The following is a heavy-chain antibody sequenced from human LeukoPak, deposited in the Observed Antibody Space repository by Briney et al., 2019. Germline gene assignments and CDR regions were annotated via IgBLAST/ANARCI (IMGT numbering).Heavy chain of an antibody. CDR1: GGSFSGYY. Sequence: PSETLSLTCAVYGGSFSGYYWSWIRQPPGKGLEWIGEINHSGSTNYNPSLKSRVTISVDTSKNQFSLKLSSVTAADTAVYYCARDHPWSNDAFDIWGQGTMVTVSS. CDR3: ARDHPWSNDAFDI. D-gene: IGHD2-8*02. J-gene: IGHJ3*02. CDR2: INHSGST. V-gene: IGHV4-34*01.